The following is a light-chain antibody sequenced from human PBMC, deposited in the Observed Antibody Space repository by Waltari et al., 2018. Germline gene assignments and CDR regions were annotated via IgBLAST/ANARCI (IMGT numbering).Light chain of an antibody. J-gene: IGKJ4*01. CDR2: KTS. V-gene: IGKV1-39*01. CDR1: ENVNNY. CDR3: QHGYGTPLT. Sequence: DIQMTQSPSSLSASVGDRVTITCRASENVNNYLNWYQQKPGKAPKLLIYKTSTLQSGVPSRSSGSGSGTDYTFTISSLQSEDVATYYCQHGYGTPLTFGGGTKVEIK.